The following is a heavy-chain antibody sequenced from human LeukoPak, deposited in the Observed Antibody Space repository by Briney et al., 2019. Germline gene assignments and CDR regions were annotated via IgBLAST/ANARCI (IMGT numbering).Heavy chain of an antibody. CDR2: ISGSGGST. Sequence: PSGGSLRLSCAASGFTFSSYGMHWVRQAPGKGLEWVSAISGSGGSTYYADSVKGRFTISRDNSKNTLYLQMNSLRAEDTAVYYCAKGMGNSYYYDSSGYPLDGAFDIWGQGTMVTVSS. CDR1: GFTFSSYG. CDR3: AKGMGNSYYYDSSGYPLDGAFDI. J-gene: IGHJ3*02. V-gene: IGHV3-23*01. D-gene: IGHD3-22*01.